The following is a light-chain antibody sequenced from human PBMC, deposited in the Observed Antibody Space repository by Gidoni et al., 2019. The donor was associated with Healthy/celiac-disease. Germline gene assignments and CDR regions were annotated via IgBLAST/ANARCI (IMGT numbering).Light chain of an antibody. V-gene: IGKV1-5*01. J-gene: IGKJ1*01. Sequence: DIQMTQSPSTLSASVGDGVTITCRVSQSIGSGLAGYQQKPGKAPKLLIYDASSLESGVPSRFSGSVSGTEFTLTISSLQPDDFETYYCQQTTFGQGTKVEIK. CDR3: QQTT. CDR2: DAS. CDR1: QSIGSG.